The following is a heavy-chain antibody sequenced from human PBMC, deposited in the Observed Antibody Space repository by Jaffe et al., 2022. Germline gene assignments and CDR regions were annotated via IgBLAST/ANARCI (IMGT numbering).Heavy chain of an antibody. Sequence: QVQLQQWGAGLLKPSETLSLTCAVYGGSFSGYYWSWIRQPPGKGLEWIGEINHSGSTNYNPSLKSRVTISVDTSKNQFSLKLSSVTAADTAVYYCARGILWRGSGRGNAFDIWGQGTMVTVSS. CDR2: INHSGST. CDR1: GGSFSGYY. J-gene: IGHJ3*02. D-gene: IGHD2-21*01. V-gene: IGHV4-34*01. CDR3: ARGILWRGSGRGNAFDI.